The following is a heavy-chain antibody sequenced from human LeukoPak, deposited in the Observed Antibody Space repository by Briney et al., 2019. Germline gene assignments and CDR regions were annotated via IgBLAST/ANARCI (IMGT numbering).Heavy chain of an antibody. Sequence: SETLSLTCAVYGGSFSGYYWSWIRQPPGKGLEWIGEINHSGSTNYNPSLKSRVTISVDTSKNQFSLKLSSVTAADTAVYYCARQYSYGGAFDIWGQGTMVTVSS. J-gene: IGHJ3*02. CDR2: INHSGST. CDR3: ARQYSYGGAFDI. CDR1: GGSFSGYY. D-gene: IGHD5-18*01. V-gene: IGHV4-34*01.